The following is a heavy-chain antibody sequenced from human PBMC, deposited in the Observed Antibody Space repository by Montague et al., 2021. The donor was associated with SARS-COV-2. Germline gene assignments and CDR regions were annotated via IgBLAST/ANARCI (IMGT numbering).Heavy chain of an antibody. V-gene: IGHV6-1*01. Sequence: CAISGDSVAGIRRRWEGLTQEPSTRIKWLGRPYYGYKWYNDYAVSVKSRITINPDTSKNQFSLQLNSVTAEDTAVYYCARELRRIIMIVDIRGFDYWGQGTLVTVSS. CDR3: ARELRRIIMIVDIRGFDY. J-gene: IGHJ4*02. D-gene: IGHD3-22*01. CDR2: PYYGYKWYN. CDR1: GDSVAGIRRR.